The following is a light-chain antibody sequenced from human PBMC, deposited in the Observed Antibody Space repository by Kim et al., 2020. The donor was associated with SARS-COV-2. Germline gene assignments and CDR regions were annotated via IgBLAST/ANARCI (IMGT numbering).Light chain of an antibody. CDR2: GAS. CDR3: QQYNNWPPLT. J-gene: IGKJ4*01. V-gene: IGKV3-15*01. Sequence: SPGERATLSCRASQSVSSNLAWYQQKPGQAPRLLIYGASTRATGFPARFSGSGSGTEFTLTISSLQSEDFAVYYCQQYNNWPPLTFGGGTKVDIK. CDR1: QSVSSN.